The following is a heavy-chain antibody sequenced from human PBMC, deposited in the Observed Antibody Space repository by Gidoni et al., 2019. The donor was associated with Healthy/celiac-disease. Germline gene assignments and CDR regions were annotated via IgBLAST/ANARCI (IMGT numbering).Heavy chain of an antibody. J-gene: IGHJ4*02. V-gene: IGHV3-21*01. CDR1: GFTFSSYS. CDR3: ARAPAAGTGFDY. CDR2: ISSSSSYI. Sequence: EVQLVESGGGLVKPGGSLRLSCAPPGFTFSSYSMNWVRQAPGKGLEWVSSISSSSSYIYYADSGKGRFTISRDNAKNSLYLQMNSLRAEDTAVYYCARAPAAGTGFDYWGQGTLVTVSS. D-gene: IGHD6-13*01.